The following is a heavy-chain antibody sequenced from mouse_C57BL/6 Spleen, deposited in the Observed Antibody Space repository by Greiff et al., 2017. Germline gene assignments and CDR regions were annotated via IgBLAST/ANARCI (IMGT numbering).Heavy chain of an antibody. CDR1: GFNFKNTY. Sequence: VQLQQSVAELVRPGASVKLSCTASGFNFKNTYMHWVKQRPEQGLEWIGRIDPANGNTKYAPKFQGKATITADTSSNTAYLQLSSLTSEDAAIYYCAPYNAMDYWDQGTSVTVSS. V-gene: IGHV14-3*01. CDR2: IDPANGNT. D-gene: IGHD1-3*01. J-gene: IGHJ4*01. CDR3: APYNAMDY.